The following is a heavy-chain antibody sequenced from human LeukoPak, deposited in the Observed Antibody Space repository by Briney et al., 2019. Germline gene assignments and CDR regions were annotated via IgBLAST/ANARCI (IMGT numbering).Heavy chain of an antibody. D-gene: IGHD5-12*01. CDR3: ARGRRYSGFDALGF. CDR2: MSPNSGDT. Sequence: ASVKVSCKASGYTFTNYDINWVRQAPGQGLEWMGWMSPNSGDTGYAQKFQGRVTMTRNTSISTAYMELGYLRSEDTAVYFCARGRRYSGFDALGFWGQGTLVTVSS. J-gene: IGHJ4*02. V-gene: IGHV1-8*01. CDR1: GYTFTNYD.